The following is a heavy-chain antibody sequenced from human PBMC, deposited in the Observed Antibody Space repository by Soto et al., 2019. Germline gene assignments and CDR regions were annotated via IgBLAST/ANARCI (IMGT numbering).Heavy chain of an antibody. CDR2: IYYSGST. CDR3: ARVRYCSGGSCDGAFDI. Sequence: QVQLQESGPGLVKPSETLSLTCTVSGGSISSYYWSWIRQPPGKGLEWIGYIYYSGSTNYNPSLKSRVTISVDTSKNQFSLKLSSVTAADTAVYYCARVRYCSGGSCDGAFDIWGQGTMVTVSS. CDR1: GGSISSYY. D-gene: IGHD2-15*01. V-gene: IGHV4-59*01. J-gene: IGHJ3*02.